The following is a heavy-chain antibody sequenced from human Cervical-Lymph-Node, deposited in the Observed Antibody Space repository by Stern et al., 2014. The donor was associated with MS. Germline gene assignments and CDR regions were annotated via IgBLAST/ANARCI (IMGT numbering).Heavy chain of an antibody. Sequence: QVQLVQSGAEVKKPGASVKVSCKASGFTFTNYYVHWVRQAPGQGLEWMGIINRSDDDTDYAQRFQGRLAVTRDTSSSTVYMELTSLRYDDTAVYYCALSAFDFWGQGTLVTVSS. CDR3: ALSAFDF. J-gene: IGHJ4*02. CDR1: GFTFTNYY. V-gene: IGHV1-46*01. D-gene: IGHD5/OR15-5a*01. CDR2: INRSDDDT.